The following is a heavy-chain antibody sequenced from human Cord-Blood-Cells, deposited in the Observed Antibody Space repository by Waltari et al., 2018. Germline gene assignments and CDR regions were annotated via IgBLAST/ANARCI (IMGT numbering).Heavy chain of an antibody. CDR2: ISGSGGST. CDR3: AKEDCSSTSCYYDY. D-gene: IGHD2-2*01. V-gene: IGHV3-23*01. CDR1: GFTFSSYA. Sequence: EVQLLESGGGLVQPGGSLRLSCAASGFTFSSYAMSWVRQAPGKGLGWVSAISGSGGSTYYADSVKGRFTIARDDSKNTLYLQMNSLRAEDTAVYYCAKEDCSSTSCYYDYWGQGTLVTVSS. J-gene: IGHJ4*02.